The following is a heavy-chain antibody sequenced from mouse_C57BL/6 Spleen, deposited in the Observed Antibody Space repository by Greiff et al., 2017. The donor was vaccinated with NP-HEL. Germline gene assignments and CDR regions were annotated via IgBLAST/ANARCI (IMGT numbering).Heavy chain of an antibody. Sequence: VQLKESGAELVRPGASVKLSCTASGFNIKDDYMHWVKQRPEQGLEWIGWIDPENGDTEYASKFPGKATITADTSSNTAYLQLSSLTSEDTAVYYCTTPFFYYGSSYGAMDYWGQGTSVTVSS. J-gene: IGHJ4*01. CDR2: IDPENGDT. V-gene: IGHV14-4*01. CDR1: GFNIKDDY. CDR3: TTPFFYYGSSYGAMDY. D-gene: IGHD1-1*01.